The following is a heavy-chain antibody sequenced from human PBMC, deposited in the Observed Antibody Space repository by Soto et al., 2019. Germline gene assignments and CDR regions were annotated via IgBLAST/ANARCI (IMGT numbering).Heavy chain of an antibody. CDR2: MNPNSGNT. CDR1: GYTFTSYD. D-gene: IGHD1-26*01. V-gene: IGHV1-8*01. Sequence: ASVKVSCKASGYTFTSYDINWVRQATGQGLEWMGWMNPNSGNTGHAQQFQGRVTMTRDSYTSTAYMELSNLRSEDTAVYYCARDGVGDTVFFGYLDYWGQGALVTVSS. CDR3: ARDGVGDTVFFGYLDY. J-gene: IGHJ4*02.